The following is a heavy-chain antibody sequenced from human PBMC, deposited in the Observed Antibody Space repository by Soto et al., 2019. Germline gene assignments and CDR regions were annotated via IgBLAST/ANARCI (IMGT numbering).Heavy chain of an antibody. CDR3: ARATPLIYVWGSYPSDYYYGMDV. CDR2: IYYSGST. CDR1: GGSISSYY. D-gene: IGHD3-16*02. Sequence: SETLSLTCTVSGGSISSYYWSWIRQPPGKGLEWIGYIYYSGSTNYNPSLKSRVTISVDTSKNQFSLKLGSVTAADTAVYYCARATPLIYVWGSYPSDYYYGMDVWGQGTTVTVSS. J-gene: IGHJ6*02. V-gene: IGHV4-59*01.